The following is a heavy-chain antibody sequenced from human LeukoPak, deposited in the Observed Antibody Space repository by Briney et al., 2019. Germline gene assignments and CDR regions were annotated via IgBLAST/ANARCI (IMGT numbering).Heavy chain of an antibody. V-gene: IGHV3-43*02. CDR1: GYTFDDYV. CDR3: ARVSRSPPPSLGY. Sequence: GRSLRLSCAASGYTFDDYVMHWVRQAAGKGLEWVSLISGDGSSTYYADSVKGRFTISRDNSKNSRFLQMNGLRTEDSALYYCARVSRSPPPSLGYWGQGTLVTVSS. D-gene: IGHD1-26*01. CDR2: ISGDGSST. J-gene: IGHJ4*02.